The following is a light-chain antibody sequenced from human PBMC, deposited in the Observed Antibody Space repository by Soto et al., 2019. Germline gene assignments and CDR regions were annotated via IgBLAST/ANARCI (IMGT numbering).Light chain of an antibody. Sequence: EIVLTQSPGTLSLSPGERATLSCRASQSVSSTYFAWYQQKPGQAPRLLIYGASSRETGIPDTFSGSGSGTDFTLTISRLEPEDLAVYYCQQYDSSPYTFGQGTKLEIK. CDR1: QSVSSTY. CDR3: QQYDSSPYT. J-gene: IGKJ2*01. V-gene: IGKV3-20*01. CDR2: GAS.